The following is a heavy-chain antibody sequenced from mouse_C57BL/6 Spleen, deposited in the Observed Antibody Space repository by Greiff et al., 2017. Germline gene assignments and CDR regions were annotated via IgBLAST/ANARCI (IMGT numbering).Heavy chain of an antibody. CDR2: IDPSDSYT. D-gene: IGHD2-10*01. J-gene: IGHJ2*01. V-gene: IGHV1-69*01. Sequence: QVQLQQPGAELVMPGASVKLSCKASGYTFTSYWMHWVKQRPGQGLEWIGEIDPSDSYTNYNQKFKGKSTLTVDKSSSTAYMQLSSLTSEDSAVYYCARSRGPTPYYFDYWGQGTTLTVSS. CDR3: ARSRGPTPYYFDY. CDR1: GYTFTSYW.